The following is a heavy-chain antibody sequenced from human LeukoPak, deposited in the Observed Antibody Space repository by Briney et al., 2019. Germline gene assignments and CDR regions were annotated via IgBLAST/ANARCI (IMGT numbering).Heavy chain of an antibody. V-gene: IGHV3-23*01. CDR3: AKAPERVGATIRYFQH. CDR2: ISGSGGST. CDR1: GFTFSSYA. Sequence: GGSLRLSCAASGFTFSSYAMSWVRQAPGKGLEWVSAISGSGGSTYYADSVKGRFTISRDNSKNTLYLQMNSLRAEDTAVYYCAKAPERVGATIRYFQHWGQGTLVTVSS. J-gene: IGHJ1*01. D-gene: IGHD1-26*01.